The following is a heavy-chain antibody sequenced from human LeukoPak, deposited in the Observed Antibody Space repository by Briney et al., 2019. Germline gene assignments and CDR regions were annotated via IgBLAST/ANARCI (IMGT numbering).Heavy chain of an antibody. CDR2: ITSDGSIT. CDR3: ARTYLVGWYFDL. Sequence: GGSLRLSCAASGFTFSHFWMHWVRQAPGKGLVWVSRITSDGSITNYADSVKGRFTISRDNAKNTLYLQMNSLRAEDTAVYYCARTYLVGWYFDLWGRGALVTVSS. D-gene: IGHD3-16*01. J-gene: IGHJ2*01. CDR1: GFTFSHFW. V-gene: IGHV3-74*01.